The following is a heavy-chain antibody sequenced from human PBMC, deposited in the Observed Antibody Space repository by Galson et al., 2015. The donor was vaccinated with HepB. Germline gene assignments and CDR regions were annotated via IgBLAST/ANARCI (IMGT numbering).Heavy chain of an antibody. V-gene: IGHV3-30*18. CDR1: GFTFSSYG. D-gene: IGHD4-17*01. CDR3: AKATATVTIDY. CDR2: ISYDGSNK. Sequence: SLRLSCAASGFTFSSYGMHWVRQAPGKGLEWVAVISYDGSNKYYADSVKGRFTISRDNSKNTLYLQMNSLRAEDTAVYYCAKATATVTIDYWGQGTLVTVSS. J-gene: IGHJ4*02.